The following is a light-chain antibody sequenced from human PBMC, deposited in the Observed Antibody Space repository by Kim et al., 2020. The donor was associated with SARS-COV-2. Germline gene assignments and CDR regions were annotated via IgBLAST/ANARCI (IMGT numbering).Light chain of an antibody. V-gene: IGKV1-5*01. Sequence: EIQMTQSPSTLSASVGDKVTITCRASQSISDSLAWYQQKPGKAPKLLISAASTLEIGVPSRFSGSGSGTEFTLTISSLQSDDFATYYCQQYYTFSSTFGQGTKLEI. CDR1: QSISDS. CDR3: QQYYTFSST. J-gene: IGKJ2*01. CDR2: AAS.